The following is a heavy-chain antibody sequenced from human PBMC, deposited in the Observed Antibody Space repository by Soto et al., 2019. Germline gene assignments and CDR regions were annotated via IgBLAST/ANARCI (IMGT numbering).Heavy chain of an antibody. Sequence: ASVKVSCKASGYTFTSYDINWVRQATGQGLEWMGWMNPDDGKTGYAQKFQGRVTMTEDTSTDTAYMELSSLRSEDTAVYYCATPGVGYRGDYYYGMDVWGQGTTVTVSS. V-gene: IGHV1-8*01. CDR2: MNPDDGKT. D-gene: IGHD5-12*01. CDR3: ATPGVGYRGDYYYGMDV. J-gene: IGHJ6*02. CDR1: GYTFTSYD.